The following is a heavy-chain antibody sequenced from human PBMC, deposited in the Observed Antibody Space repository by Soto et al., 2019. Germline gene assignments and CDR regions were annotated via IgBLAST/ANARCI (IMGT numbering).Heavy chain of an antibody. Sequence: ASVKVSCKASGGTFSSYTISWVRQAPGQGLEWMGRIIPILGIANYAQKFQGRVTITADKSTSTAYMELSSLRPEDTAVYYCARGKPIAATLYWFFDLCGRGTLVTVYS. D-gene: IGHD6-13*01. CDR3: ARGKPIAATLYWFFDL. CDR1: GGTFSSYT. CDR2: IIPILGIA. J-gene: IGHJ2*01. V-gene: IGHV1-69*02.